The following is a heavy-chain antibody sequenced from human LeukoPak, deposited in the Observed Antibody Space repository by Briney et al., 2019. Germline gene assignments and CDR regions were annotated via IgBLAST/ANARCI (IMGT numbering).Heavy chain of an antibody. J-gene: IGHJ4*02. CDR2: ISGSGGST. CDR3: AKSHSSGWSLPCDY. Sequence: GGSLRLSCAASGLTFNTYAMSWVRQAPGKGLEWVSAISGSGGSTYYADSVKGRFTISRDNSKNTLYLQMNNLRVEDTAVYYCAKSHSSGWSLPCDYWGQGTLVTVSS. CDR1: GLTFNTYA. D-gene: IGHD6-19*01. V-gene: IGHV3-23*01.